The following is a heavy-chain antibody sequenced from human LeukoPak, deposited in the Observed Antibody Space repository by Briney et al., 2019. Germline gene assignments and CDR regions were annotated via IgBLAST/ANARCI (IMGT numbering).Heavy chain of an antibody. V-gene: IGHV3-9*01. Sequence: SLRLSCAASGFTFDDYAMHWVRHAPGKGLEWVSGISWNRGSIGYADSVKGRFTISRDNAKNSLYLQMNSLRAEDTAVYYCARDYYDSGGFYYYWGQGALVTVSS. CDR2: ISWNRGSI. CDR3: ARDYYDSGGFYYY. J-gene: IGHJ4*02. CDR1: GFTFDDYA. D-gene: IGHD3-22*01.